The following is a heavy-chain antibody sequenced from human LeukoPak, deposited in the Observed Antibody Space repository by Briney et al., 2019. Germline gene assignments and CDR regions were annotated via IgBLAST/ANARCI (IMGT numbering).Heavy chain of an antibody. D-gene: IGHD1-7*01. CDR1: ELTFSNYA. CDR2: ISYDGINK. J-gene: IGHJ4*02. V-gene: IGHV3-30*04. CDR3: AKDLLMYNWNYYFDY. Sequence: GGSRRLSCAASELTFSNYAMHWVRQAPGKGLEWVAVISYDGINKYYADSVKGRFTISRDNSKNTLYLQMNSLRTEDTAVYYCAKDLLMYNWNYYFDYWGQGTLVTVSS.